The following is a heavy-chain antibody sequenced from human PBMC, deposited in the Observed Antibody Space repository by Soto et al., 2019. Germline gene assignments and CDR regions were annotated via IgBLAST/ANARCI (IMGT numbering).Heavy chain of an antibody. J-gene: IGHJ6*02. CDR2: TRSNGGHT. CDR1: GFMFSSFA. CDR3: AKDSKSVSVSAARVYGMDV. Sequence: PGGSLRLSCAGSGFMFSSFAMTWVRQAPGKGLEWVSTTRSNGGHTYYADSVKGRFTVSRDNSKNTLFLEMSSLRAEDSAIYYCAKDSKSVSVSAARVYGMDVWGQGTTVTVS. D-gene: IGHD2-2*01. V-gene: IGHV3-23*01.